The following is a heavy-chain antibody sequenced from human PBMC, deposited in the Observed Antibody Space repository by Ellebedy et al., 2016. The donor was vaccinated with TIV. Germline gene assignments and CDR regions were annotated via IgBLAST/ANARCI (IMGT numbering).Heavy chain of an antibody. CDR3: VTDIAVAGGI. CDR1: GFTFSTYS. CDR2: ITSSSSFI. V-gene: IGHV3-21*01. Sequence: GESLKISCAASGFTFSTYSMNWVRQAPGKGLEWVSYITSSSSFIYYADSVKGRFTMSRDNAKNSLFLHMTSLKADDTAVYNCVTDIAVAGGIWGQGTLVTVSS. J-gene: IGHJ4*02. D-gene: IGHD6-19*01.